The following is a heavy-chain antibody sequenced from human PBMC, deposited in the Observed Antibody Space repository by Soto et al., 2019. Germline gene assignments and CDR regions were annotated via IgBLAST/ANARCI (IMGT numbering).Heavy chain of an antibody. Sequence: QVQLVQSGGEVKKPGASVKVSCKASGYTFTSYGISWVRQAPGQGLEWMGWISAYNGNTNYAQKVQGRVTMTTDTSTSTAYMELRSLRSDDTAVYYCAIDDPYDYGSGIYYDWGQGTLVTVSS. D-gene: IGHD3-10*01. CDR3: AIDDPYDYGSGIYYD. V-gene: IGHV1-18*01. J-gene: IGHJ4*02. CDR2: ISAYNGNT. CDR1: GYTFTSYG.